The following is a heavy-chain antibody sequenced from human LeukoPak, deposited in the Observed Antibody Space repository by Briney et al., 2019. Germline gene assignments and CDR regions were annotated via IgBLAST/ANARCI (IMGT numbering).Heavy chain of an antibody. J-gene: IGHJ4*02. D-gene: IGHD5-12*01. CDR2: FYYSGST. V-gene: IGHV4-59*01. CDR3: ARGPNSGYGRFDY. CDR1: GGSISGYY. Sequence: SETLSLTCAVYGGSISGYYWSWLRQPPGRGLEWIGYFYYSGSTTYNPSLKGRVTISVDTSENHFSLKLSSVTAADTAVYYCARGPNSGYGRFDYWGQGTLVTVSS.